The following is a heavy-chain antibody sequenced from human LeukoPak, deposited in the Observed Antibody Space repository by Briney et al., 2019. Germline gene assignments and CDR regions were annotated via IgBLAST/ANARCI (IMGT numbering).Heavy chain of an antibody. CDR3: AACSGGSCYEFDP. D-gene: IGHD2-15*01. J-gene: IGHJ5*02. CDR1: GGTFSSYA. Sequence: SVKVSCKASGGTFSSYAISWVRQAPGQGLEWMGGIIPIFGTANYAQKFQGRVTITTDESTSTAYMELSSLRSEDTAEYYCAACSGGSCYEFDPWGQGTLVTVSS. CDR2: IIPIFGTA. V-gene: IGHV1-69*05.